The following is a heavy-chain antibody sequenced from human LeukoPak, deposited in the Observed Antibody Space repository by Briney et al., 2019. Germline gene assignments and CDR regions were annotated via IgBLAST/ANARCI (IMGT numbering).Heavy chain of an antibody. V-gene: IGHV3-21*01. D-gene: IGHD4-17*01. J-gene: IGHJ3*02. CDR1: GFTFSSYS. Sequence: PGGSLRLSCAASGFTFSSYSMNWVRQAPGKGLEWVSSISSSSSYIYHADSVKGRFTISRDNAKNSLYLQMNSLRAEDTAVYYCARSDYVDYPGAFDIWGQGTMVTVSS. CDR2: ISSSSSYI. CDR3: ARSDYVDYPGAFDI.